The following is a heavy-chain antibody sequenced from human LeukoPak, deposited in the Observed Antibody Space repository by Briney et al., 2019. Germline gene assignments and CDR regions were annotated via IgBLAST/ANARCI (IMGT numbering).Heavy chain of an antibody. CDR1: GGSISSYY. CDR3: ARDKAAASY. D-gene: IGHD6-13*01. Sequence: SETLSLTCTVSGGSISSYYWSWIRQPPGKGLEWIGYIYYSGSTNYNPSLKSRVTISVDTSKNQFSLKLSSVTAADTAVYYCARDKAAASYWGQGTLVTVSS. CDR2: IYYSGST. J-gene: IGHJ4*02. V-gene: IGHV4-59*01.